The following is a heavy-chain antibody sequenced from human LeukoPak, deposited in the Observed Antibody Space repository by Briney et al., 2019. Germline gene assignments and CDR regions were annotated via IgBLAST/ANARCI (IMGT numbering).Heavy chain of an antibody. Sequence: GGSLRLSCAASGFTFSNYGMSWVRQAPGKGLEWVSTISGGGGNTYYTDSVKGRFTISRDNSKNTPYLQMNNLRAEDTAVYYCAISTPPVVSTFDYWGQGTLVTVSS. J-gene: IGHJ4*02. CDR1: GFTFSNYG. CDR2: ISGGGGNT. V-gene: IGHV3-23*01. D-gene: IGHD2/OR15-2a*01. CDR3: AISTPPVVSTFDY.